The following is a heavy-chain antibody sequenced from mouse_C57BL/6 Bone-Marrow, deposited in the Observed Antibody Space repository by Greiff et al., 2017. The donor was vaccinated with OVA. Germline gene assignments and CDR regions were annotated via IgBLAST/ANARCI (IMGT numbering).Heavy chain of an antibody. CDR2: FDPSDGYT. D-gene: IGHD1-1*01. V-gene: IGHV1-50*01. CDR3: ARYGISYGSSHWYFDV. J-gene: IGHJ1*03. Sequence: VQLQQPGAELVKPGASVKLSCKASGSTFTSYWRRWVKQRLGQGLVWIGEFDPSDGYTNSNQKFKGKATLTVDTSSSTAYMQLSSLTSEDSAVYYCARYGISYGSSHWYFDVWGTGTTVTVSS. CDR1: GSTFTSYW.